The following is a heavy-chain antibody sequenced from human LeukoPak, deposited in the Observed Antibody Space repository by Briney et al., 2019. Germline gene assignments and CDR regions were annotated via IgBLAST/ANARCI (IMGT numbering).Heavy chain of an antibody. CDR1: GGSISSGSHY. CDR3: ARGYCSGGSCYPSGFDY. CDR2: IYTSGST. Sequence: SETLSLTCTVSGGSISSGSHYWSWIRQPAGKGLEWIGRIYTSGSTNYNPSLKSRVTMSVDTSKNQFSLKLSSVTAADTAVYYCARGYCSGGSCYPSGFDYWGQGTLVTVSS. J-gene: IGHJ4*02. V-gene: IGHV4-61*02. D-gene: IGHD2-15*01.